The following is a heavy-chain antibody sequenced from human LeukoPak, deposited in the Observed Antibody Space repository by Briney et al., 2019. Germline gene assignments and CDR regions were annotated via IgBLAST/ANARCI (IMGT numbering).Heavy chain of an antibody. Sequence: GGSLRLSCAASGLTFSSYSMNWLRQAPGKGPEWVAYIGRSNSVIHYADSVKGRFTISRDNAKNSLSLLMNSLRAEDTAVYYCARAPIGDNNWFDPWGQGTLVTVSS. CDR2: IGRSNSVI. V-gene: IGHV3-48*01. D-gene: IGHD3-16*01. J-gene: IGHJ5*02. CDR1: GLTFSSYS. CDR3: ARAPIGDNNWFDP.